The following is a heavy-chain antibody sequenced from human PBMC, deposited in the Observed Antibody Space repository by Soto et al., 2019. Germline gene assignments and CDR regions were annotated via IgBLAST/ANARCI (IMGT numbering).Heavy chain of an antibody. J-gene: IGHJ6*02. CDR3: ARYYDYSGRTSGGMDV. CDR2: IYRGDST. CDR1: GFTVSNNY. D-gene: IGHD3-22*01. Sequence: GGSLRLSCAASGFTVSNNYMSWVRQGPGKGLEWVSTIYRGDSTYYADSVKGRFTISRDNSKNTLYLLMNSLRTEDTAVYYCARYYDYSGRTSGGMDVWGQGPTVTVSS. V-gene: IGHV3-53*01.